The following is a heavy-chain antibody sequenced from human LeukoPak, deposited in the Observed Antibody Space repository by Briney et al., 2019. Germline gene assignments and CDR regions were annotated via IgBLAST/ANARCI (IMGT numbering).Heavy chain of an antibody. V-gene: IGHV3-9*01. CDR2: ISWNSGSI. CDR1: GFTFDDYA. J-gene: IGHJ6*02. CDR3: AAAKGDYGDYVSDWAYYGMDV. Sequence: PGGSLRLSCAASGFTFDDYAMHWVRQAPGKGLEWVSGISWNSGSIGYADSVKGRFTISRDNAKNSQYLQMNSLRAEDTALYYCAAAKGDYGDYVSDWAYYGMDVWGQGTTVTVSS. D-gene: IGHD4-17*01.